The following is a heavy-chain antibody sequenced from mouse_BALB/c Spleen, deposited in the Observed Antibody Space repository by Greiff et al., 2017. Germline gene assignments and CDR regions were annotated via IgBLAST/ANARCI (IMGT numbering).Heavy chain of an antibody. V-gene: IGHV14-1*02. CDR2: IDPENGNT. J-gene: IGHJ2*01. D-gene: IGHD1-1*01. Sequence: DVQLQESGAELVRPGALVKLSCKASGFNIKDYYMHWVKQRPEQGLEWIGWIDPENGNTIYDPKFQGKASITADTSSNTAYLQLSSLTSEDTAVYYCARDGSSYGGYWGQGTTLTVSS. CDR1: GFNIKDYY. CDR3: ARDGSSYGGY.